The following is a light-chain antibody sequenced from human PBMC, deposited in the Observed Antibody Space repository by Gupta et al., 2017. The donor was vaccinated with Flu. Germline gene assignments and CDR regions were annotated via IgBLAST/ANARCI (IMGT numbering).Light chain of an antibody. CDR1: NIGSKS. V-gene: IGLV3-21*02. CDR3: QVWDGGRDDSGL. CDR2: DDS. Sequence: SYELTQPPSVSVAPGQTARMTWGGNNIGSKSVHWYQQKPGQAPVVVVYDDSDLPSGIPERFSGSHSGNTATLTINRVDAGDEADYYCQVWDGGRDDSGLFGGGTKLTVL. J-gene: IGLJ2*01.